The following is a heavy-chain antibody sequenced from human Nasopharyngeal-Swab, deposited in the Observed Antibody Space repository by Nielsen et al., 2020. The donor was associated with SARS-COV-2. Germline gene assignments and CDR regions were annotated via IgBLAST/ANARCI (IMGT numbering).Heavy chain of an antibody. J-gene: IGHJ4*02. Sequence: RQAPGKGLEWIGSIYYSGSTYYNPSLKSRVTISVDTSKNRFSLKLSSVTAADTAVYYCARHVSSSWYAAVAGIRAFDYWGRGTLVTVSS. CDR3: ARHVSSSWYAAVAGIRAFDY. CDR2: IYYSGST. V-gene: IGHV4-39*01. D-gene: IGHD6-13*01.